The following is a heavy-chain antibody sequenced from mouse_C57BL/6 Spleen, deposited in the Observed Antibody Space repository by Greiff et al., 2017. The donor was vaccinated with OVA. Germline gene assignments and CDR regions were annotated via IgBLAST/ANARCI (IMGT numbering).Heavy chain of an antibody. D-gene: IGHD1-1*01. CDR3: ARVSSPHYGCFDV. V-gene: IGHV14-2*01. Sequence: EVQLQQSGAELVKPGASVKLSCTASGFNINDYYMHWVKQRPEQGLEWIGWIGPEDGATKYAPTFQGKATITADTSSNTAYLQLSSLTSEDTGVYDCARVSSPHYGCFDVWGTGTTVTVSS. CDR2: IGPEDGAT. J-gene: IGHJ1*03. CDR1: GFNINDYY.